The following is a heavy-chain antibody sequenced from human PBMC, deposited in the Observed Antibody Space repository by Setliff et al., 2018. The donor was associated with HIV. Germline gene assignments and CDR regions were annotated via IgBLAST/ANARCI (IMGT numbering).Heavy chain of an antibody. CDR2: IPNGRDL. D-gene: IGHD6-19*01. V-gene: IGHV4-39*01. CDR3: ARPLSGRGGGAWFDS. Sequence: PSETLSLTCTVSGGSITGGNYYWGWIRQPPGKGLEWIGKIPNGRDLYSNPSLTSRLTISVDTSKNTVYLKLGSATAADTAVYHCARPLSGRGGGAWFDSWGQGTLVTVSS. CDR1: GGSITGGNYY. J-gene: IGHJ5*01.